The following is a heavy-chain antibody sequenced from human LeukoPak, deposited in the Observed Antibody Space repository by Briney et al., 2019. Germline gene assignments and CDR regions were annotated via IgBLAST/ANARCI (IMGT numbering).Heavy chain of an antibody. Sequence: PSETLSLTCTVSGGSIRSGGYYWSWIRQHPGKGLEWIGYIYYSGSTYYNPSLKSRVTISVDTSKNQFSLKLSSVTAADTAVYYCARSAAMVHFDYWGQGTLVTVSS. J-gene: IGHJ4*02. CDR3: ARSAAMVHFDY. V-gene: IGHV4-31*03. D-gene: IGHD5-18*01. CDR2: IYYSGST. CDR1: GGSIRSGGYY.